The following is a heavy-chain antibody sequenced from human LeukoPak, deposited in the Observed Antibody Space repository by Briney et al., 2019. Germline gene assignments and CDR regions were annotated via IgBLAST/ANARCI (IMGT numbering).Heavy chain of an antibody. D-gene: IGHD3-10*01. CDR2: ISSNGGST. Sequence: SGGSLRLSCAASGFTFSSYAMHWVRQAPGKGLEYVSAISSNGGSTYYANSVKGRFTISRDNSKNTLYLQMGSLRAEDMAVYYCATTPGGKRGYYFDYWGQGTLVTVFS. V-gene: IGHV3-64*01. CDR3: ATTPGGKRGYYFDY. CDR1: GFTFSSYA. J-gene: IGHJ4*02.